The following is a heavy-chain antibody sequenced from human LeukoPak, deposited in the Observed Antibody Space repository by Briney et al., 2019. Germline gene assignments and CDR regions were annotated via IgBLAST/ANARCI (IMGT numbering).Heavy chain of an antibody. Sequence: PGGSLRLSCAASGFTFSSYWMNWVRQAPGKGLEYVSAINSNGDDTYYADSVKGRFTISRDNSKNTLYLQMGSLRADDMALYYCARDPGRSPDYWGQGTLVTVSS. D-gene: IGHD1-26*01. V-gene: IGHV3-64*02. CDR3: ARDPGRSPDY. CDR1: GFTFSSYW. J-gene: IGHJ4*02. CDR2: INSNGDDT.